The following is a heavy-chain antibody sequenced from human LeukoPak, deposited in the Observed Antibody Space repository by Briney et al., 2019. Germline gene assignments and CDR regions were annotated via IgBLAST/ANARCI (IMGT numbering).Heavy chain of an antibody. J-gene: IGHJ4*02. CDR2: IYYSGST. Sequence: SSETLPLTCTVSGGSISSYYWSWIPQPPGKGLEWIGYIYYSGSTNYNPSLKSRVTISVDTSKNQFSLKLSSVTAADTAVYYCARAGSDYDSSGYVDYWGQGTLVTVSS. D-gene: IGHD3-22*01. CDR1: GGSISSYY. V-gene: IGHV4-59*01. CDR3: ARAGSDYDSSGYVDY.